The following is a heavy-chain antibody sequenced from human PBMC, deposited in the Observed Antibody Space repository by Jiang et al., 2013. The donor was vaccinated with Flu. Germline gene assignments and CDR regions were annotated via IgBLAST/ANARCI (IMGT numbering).Heavy chain of an antibody. Sequence: SQTLSLTCAISGDSVSSNSGAWNWIRQSPSRGLEWLGRTYYRSKWYNDYAVSVKSRITINPDTSKNQFSLQLNSVTPEDTAVYYCARERRDGYDSSGYTYYYYGMDVWGQGTTVTVSS. J-gene: IGHJ6*02. V-gene: IGHV6-1*01. CDR2: TYYRSKWYN. D-gene: IGHD3-22*01. CDR1: GDSVSSNSGA. CDR3: ARERRDGYDSSGYTYYYYGMDV.